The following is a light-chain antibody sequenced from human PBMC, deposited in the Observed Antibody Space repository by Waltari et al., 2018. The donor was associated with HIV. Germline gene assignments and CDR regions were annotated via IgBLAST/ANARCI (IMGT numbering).Light chain of an antibody. CDR2: EFS. CDR3: CSYAGSGLV. Sequence: QSALTQSASVSGSPGQSITISCTGTSSDVGAYTLVYWYQQHPGEVPILLIDEFSKRPSGVSTRFSGSKSGNTASLTISGLQAEDEADYYCCSYAGSGLVFGGGTKLTVL. CDR1: SSDVGAYTL. J-gene: IGLJ3*02. V-gene: IGLV2-23*02.